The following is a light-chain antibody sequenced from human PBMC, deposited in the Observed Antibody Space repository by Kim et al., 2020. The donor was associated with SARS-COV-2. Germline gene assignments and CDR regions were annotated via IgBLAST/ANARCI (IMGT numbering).Light chain of an antibody. CDR1: QSVSNSY. V-gene: IGKV3-20*01. Sequence: EIVLTQSPGTLSLSPGERATLSCRASQSVSNSYLAWYQQKPGQAPRLLFYGASNRATGIPDRFSGSGSGTDFTLTISRLEAEDFAVYYCQQYGRSPFTFGPGTKVDIK. J-gene: IGKJ3*01. CDR3: QQYGRSPFT. CDR2: GAS.